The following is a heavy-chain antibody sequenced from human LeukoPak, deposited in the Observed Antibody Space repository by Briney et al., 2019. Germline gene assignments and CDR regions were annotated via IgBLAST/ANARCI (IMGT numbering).Heavy chain of an antibody. CDR3: ASTPTEYCSSTSCYENDY. CDR2: IYHSGST. J-gene: IGHJ4*02. CDR1: GYSISSGYY. D-gene: IGHD2-2*01. V-gene: IGHV4-38-2*01. Sequence: SETLSLTCAVSGYSISSGYYWGWIRQPPGKGLEWIGSIYHSGSTYYNPSLQSRVTISVDTSKNLFSLKLSSVTAADTAVYYCASTPTEYCSSTSCYENDYWGQGTLVTVSS.